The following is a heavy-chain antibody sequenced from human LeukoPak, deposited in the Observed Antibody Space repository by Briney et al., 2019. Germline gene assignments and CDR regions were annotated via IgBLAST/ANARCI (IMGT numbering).Heavy chain of an antibody. Sequence: PGGSLRLSCAASGFTFSNYGMTWVRQAPGKGLEWVSDIKQDGSDTYYADSVRGRFTVSRDNAKMSLFLQLNSLRAEDTAVYYCAKDSGEGNGDYYMDVWGKGNTVTVS. J-gene: IGHJ6*03. CDR3: AKDSGEGNGDYYMDV. V-gene: IGHV3-7*04. CDR2: IKQDGSDT. D-gene: IGHD1-26*01. CDR1: GFTFSNYG.